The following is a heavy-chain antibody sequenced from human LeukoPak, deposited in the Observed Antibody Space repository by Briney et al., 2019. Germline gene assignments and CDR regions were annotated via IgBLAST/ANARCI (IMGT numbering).Heavy chain of an antibody. Sequence: SQTLSPTCTVSGGSISSGGYYWSWIRQPPGKGLEWIGYIYHSGSTYYNPSLKSRVTISVDTSKNQFSLKLSSVTAADTAVYYCARVFELAVAGGFPQHWGQGTLVTVSS. CDR3: ARVFELAVAGGFPQH. V-gene: IGHV4-30-2*01. CDR2: IYHSGST. J-gene: IGHJ1*01. CDR1: GGSISSGGYY. D-gene: IGHD6-19*01.